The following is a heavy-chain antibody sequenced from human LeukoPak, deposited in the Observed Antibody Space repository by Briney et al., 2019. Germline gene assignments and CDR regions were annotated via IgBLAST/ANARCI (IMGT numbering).Heavy chain of an antibody. D-gene: IGHD4-17*01. CDR2: IYHSGST. Sequence: GSLRLSCAASGFTFSSYWMSWVRQAPGKGLECIGTIYHSGSTYYNPSLESRITISLDASKNQFSLRLISATAADTAIYYCATYGLVNRRRAFDIWGQGTKVTVSS. CDR1: GFTFSSYW. J-gene: IGHJ3*02. V-gene: IGHV4-4*02. CDR3: ATYGLVNRRRAFDI.